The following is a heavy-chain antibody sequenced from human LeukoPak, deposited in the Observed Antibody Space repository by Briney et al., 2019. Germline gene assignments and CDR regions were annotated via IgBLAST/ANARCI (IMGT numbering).Heavy chain of an antibody. CDR3: ARASEDYYYYYMDV. CDR1: VGSISSYF. J-gene: IGHJ6*03. V-gene: IGHV4-59*01. Sequence: SETLSLTCTVSVGSISSYFWSWIRQPPGKGLQWIGYIYYSGSTIYNPSLKSRVTISVDTSKNQFSLKLSSVTAADTAVYYCARASEDYYYYYMDVWGKGTTVTISS. D-gene: IGHD1-14*01. CDR2: IYYSGST.